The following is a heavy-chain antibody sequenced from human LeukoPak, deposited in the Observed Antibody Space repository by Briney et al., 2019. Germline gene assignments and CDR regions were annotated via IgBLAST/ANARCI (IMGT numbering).Heavy chain of an antibody. CDR3: AREGDSVVGFFDY. CDR2: IYYSGST. J-gene: IGHJ4*02. V-gene: IGHV4-39*07. Sequence: SETLSLTCTVSGGSISSSSYYWGWIRQPPGKGLEWIGSIYYSGSTYYNPSLKSRVTISVDTSKNQSSLKLSSVTAADTAVYYCAREGDSVVGFFDYWGQGTLVTVSS. CDR1: GGSISSSSYY. D-gene: IGHD2-15*01.